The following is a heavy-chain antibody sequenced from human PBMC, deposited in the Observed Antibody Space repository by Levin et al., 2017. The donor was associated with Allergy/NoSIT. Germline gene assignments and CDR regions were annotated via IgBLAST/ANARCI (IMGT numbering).Heavy chain of an antibody. CDR1: GFTFSSYA. Sequence: GGSLRLSCAASGFTFSSYAMHWVRQAPGKGLEYVSAISSNGGSTYYADSVKGRFTISRDNSKNTLYLQMGSLRAEDMAVYYCASTDYGDYGPLGYWGQGTLVTVSS. D-gene: IGHD4-17*01. CDR2: ISSNGGST. CDR3: ASTDYGDYGPLGY. V-gene: IGHV3-64*02. J-gene: IGHJ4*02.